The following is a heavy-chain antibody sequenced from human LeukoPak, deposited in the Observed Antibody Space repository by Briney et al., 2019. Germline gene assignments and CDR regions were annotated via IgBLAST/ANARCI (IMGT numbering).Heavy chain of an antibody. CDR1: GGSFSSYY. V-gene: IGHV4-59*01. CDR3: ARDGTVATNWFDS. Sequence: SETLSLTCTVSGGSFSSYYWSWIRQPPAKGLEWIGYIKSSGSSNYNPSLKSRVTISMDSSKNQFSLRLNSVTAADTAVYYCARDGTVATNWFDSWGQGTLVTVSS. J-gene: IGHJ5*01. D-gene: IGHD5-12*01. CDR2: IKSSGSS.